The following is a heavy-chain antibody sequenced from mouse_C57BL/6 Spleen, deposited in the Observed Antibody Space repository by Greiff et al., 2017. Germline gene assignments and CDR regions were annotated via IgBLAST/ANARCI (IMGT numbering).Heavy chain of an antibody. D-gene: IGHD2-4*01. J-gene: IGHJ2*01. CDR2: ISYDGSN. V-gene: IGHV3-6*01. CDR3: ARNYERYFDY. Sequence: ESGPGLVKPSQSLSLTCSVTGYSITSGYYWNWIRQFPGNKLEWMGYISYDGSNNYNPSLKNRISITRDTSKNQFFLKLNSVTTEDTATYYCARNYERYFDYWGQGTTLTVSS. CDR1: GYSITSGYY.